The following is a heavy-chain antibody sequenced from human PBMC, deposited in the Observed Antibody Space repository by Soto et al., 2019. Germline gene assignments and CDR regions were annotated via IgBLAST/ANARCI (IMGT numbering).Heavy chain of an antibody. CDR2: ISAYNGNT. Sequence: ASVKVSCKASGYTVTSYGISWVRQAPGQGLEWMGWISAYNGNTNYAQKLQGRVTMSTDTLTSPAYMELRSLRSDDTAVYYCARDLRRATSGMDVWGQGTTVTVSS. CDR3: ARDLRRATSGMDV. V-gene: IGHV1-18*04. CDR1: GYTVTSYG. J-gene: IGHJ6*02.